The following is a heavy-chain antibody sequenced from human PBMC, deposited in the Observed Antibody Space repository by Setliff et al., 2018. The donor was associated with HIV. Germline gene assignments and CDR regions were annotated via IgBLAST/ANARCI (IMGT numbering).Heavy chain of an antibody. Sequence: LRLSCVASGFTFSSYEMNWVRQAPGKGLEWISYISSSSTTIYYADSVKGRFTISRDNGKNSLYLQMSSLRAEDTAVYYCARERDYYDSSGYFISDAFDIWGQGTMVTVSS. CDR3: ARERDYYDSSGYFISDAFDI. D-gene: IGHD3-22*01. J-gene: IGHJ3*02. CDR1: GFTFSSYE. CDR2: ISSSSTTI. V-gene: IGHV3-48*03.